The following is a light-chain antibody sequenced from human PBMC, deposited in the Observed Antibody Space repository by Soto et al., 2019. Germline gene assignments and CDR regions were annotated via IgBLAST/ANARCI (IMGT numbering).Light chain of an antibody. CDR3: HQSYCTRV. CDR2: GAS. CDR1: QSIRRF. Sequence: DIQMTQSPSSLSASVGDRVTITCRASQSIRRFLNWYQQKPGKAPKLIIYGASSLQSGVPSRFSGSGSGTDFTLTISSLQPEDFATYYCHQSYCTRVFCQGTKLEIK. J-gene: IGKJ2*01. V-gene: IGKV1-39*01.